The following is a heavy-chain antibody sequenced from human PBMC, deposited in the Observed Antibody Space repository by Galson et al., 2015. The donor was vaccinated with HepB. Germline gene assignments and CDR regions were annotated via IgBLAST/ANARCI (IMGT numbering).Heavy chain of an antibody. V-gene: IGHV3-15*01. D-gene: IGHD2-8*02. Sequence: SLRLSCAASGFPFNNAWMTWVRQAPGMGLEWVGRIKSKTDGETIDNAAPVKGRFTISRADSKNRLYLQMNSLKPEDTAVYYCTTDVYYSTYWSWLDPWGQGTLVTVSS. J-gene: IGHJ5*02. CDR1: GFPFNNAW. CDR3: TTDVYYSTYWSWLDP. CDR2: IKSKTDGETI.